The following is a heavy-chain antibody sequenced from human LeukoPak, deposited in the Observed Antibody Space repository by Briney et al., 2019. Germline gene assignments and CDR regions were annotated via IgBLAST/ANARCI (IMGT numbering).Heavy chain of an antibody. CDR1: GYTFSNYH. CDR2: INPSAGST. J-gene: IGHJ6*02. Sequence: GASVKVSCKASGYTFSNYHMHWVRQAPGQGLEWMGIINPSAGSTSYAQRLQGRVTITSDTSTSTVYMELSSLRSEDTAVYYCARDRLRFGENGMDVWGQGTTVAVSS. V-gene: IGHV1-46*04. CDR3: ARDRLRFGENGMDV. D-gene: IGHD3-10*01.